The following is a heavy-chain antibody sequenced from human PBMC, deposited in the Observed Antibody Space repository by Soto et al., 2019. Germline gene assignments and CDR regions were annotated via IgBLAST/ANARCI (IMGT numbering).Heavy chain of an antibody. Sequence: ESLKISCKGSGYSFTSYWIGWVRQMPGKGLEWMGIIYPGGSDTRYSPSFQGQVTISADKSISTAYLQWSSLKASDTAMYYCARQWGGYYDSSGYYGFDAFDIWGQGTMVTVSS. CDR1: GYSFTSYW. CDR3: ARQWGGYYDSSGYYGFDAFDI. CDR2: IYPGGSDT. J-gene: IGHJ3*02. D-gene: IGHD3-22*01. V-gene: IGHV5-51*01.